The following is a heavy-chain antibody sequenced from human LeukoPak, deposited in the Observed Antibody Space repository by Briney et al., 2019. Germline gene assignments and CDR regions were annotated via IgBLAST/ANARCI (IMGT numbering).Heavy chain of an antibody. D-gene: IGHD1-1*01. CDR3: ARAFTRVPFFDY. Sequence: GGSLRLSCAASGSTFSSYSMSWVRQAPGKGLEWVSSISSSSSYIYYADSVKGRFTISRDNAKNSLYLQMNSLRAEDTAVYYCARAFTRVPFFDYWGQGTLVTVSS. CDR1: GSTFSSYS. V-gene: IGHV3-21*01. CDR2: ISSSSSYI. J-gene: IGHJ4*02.